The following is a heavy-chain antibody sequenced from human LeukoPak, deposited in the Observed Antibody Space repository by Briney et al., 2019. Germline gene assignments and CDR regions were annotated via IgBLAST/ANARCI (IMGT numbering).Heavy chain of an antibody. J-gene: IGHJ4*02. D-gene: IGHD3-10*01. CDR1: GGSIRGYY. Sequence: SETLSLTCTVSGGSIRGYYWSWIRQPPGKGLEWIGYIYYSGSTNYNPSLQSRVTISVDTSKNQFSLNLTSVAAADTAVYYCARYGSGTYPRFDYWGQGILVTVSS. V-gene: IGHV4-59*08. CDR3: ARYGSGTYPRFDY. CDR2: IYYSGST.